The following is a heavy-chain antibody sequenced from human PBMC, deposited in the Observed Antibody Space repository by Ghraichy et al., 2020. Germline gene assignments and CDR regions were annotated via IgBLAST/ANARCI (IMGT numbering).Heavy chain of an antibody. CDR1: GVTFSSYG. D-gene: IGHD6-13*01. CDR2: LSFDGSHE. V-gene: IGHV3-30*18. J-gene: IGHJ6*02. CDR3: AKDLIAAGSGHYYGMDV. Sequence: GESLNISCAASGVTFSSYGIHWVRQAPGKGLEWVTYLSFDGSHEYYADSVKGRFTISRDNSKNMLYLQMNSLRDEDTAVYYCAKDLIAAGSGHYYGMDVWGQGTTVTVSS.